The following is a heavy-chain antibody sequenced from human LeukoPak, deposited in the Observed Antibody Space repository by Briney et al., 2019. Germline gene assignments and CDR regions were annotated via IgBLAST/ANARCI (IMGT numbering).Heavy chain of an antibody. CDR3: ARASLGLGDAFDI. J-gene: IGHJ3*02. V-gene: IGHV3-30*04. Sequence: DPGGSLRLSCAASGFTFSSYAMHWVRQAPGKGLEWVAVISYDGSNKYYADSVKGRFTISRDNSKNTLYLQMNSLRAEDTAVYYCARASLGLGDAFDIWGQGTMVTVSS. D-gene: IGHD3-16*02. CDR1: GFTFSSYA. CDR2: ISYDGSNK.